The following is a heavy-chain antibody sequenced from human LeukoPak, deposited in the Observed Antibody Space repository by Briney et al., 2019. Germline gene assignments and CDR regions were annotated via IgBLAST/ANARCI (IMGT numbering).Heavy chain of an antibody. V-gene: IGHV3-48*03. CDR1: GFTFSSYE. Sequence: GGSLRLSCAASGFTFSSYEMSWVRQAPRKGLEWVSYISSSGDIIYYADSVKGRLTFSRDNAKNSLYLQMNSLRAEDTAVYYCAKVVDIVATNLIDYWGQGTLVTVSS. D-gene: IGHD5-12*01. J-gene: IGHJ4*02. CDR3: AKVVDIVATNLIDY. CDR2: ISSSGDII.